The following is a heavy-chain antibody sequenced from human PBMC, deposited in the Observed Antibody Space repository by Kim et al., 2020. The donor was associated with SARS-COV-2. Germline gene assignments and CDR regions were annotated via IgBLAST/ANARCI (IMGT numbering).Heavy chain of an antibody. CDR3: ARGGXYGSGYPNWFXP. CDR1: GFTFSSYG. V-gene: IGHV3-33*05. D-gene: IGHD3-10*01. CDR2: XSYDGSNK. Sequence: GGSLRLSCAASGFTFSSYGMHWVRQAPGKXXEXVAVXSYDGSNKYYADSVKGXFTISXDXSKNTLYLQMNSLRXEXXXVXXXARGGXYGSGYPNWFXPW. J-gene: IGHJ5*02.